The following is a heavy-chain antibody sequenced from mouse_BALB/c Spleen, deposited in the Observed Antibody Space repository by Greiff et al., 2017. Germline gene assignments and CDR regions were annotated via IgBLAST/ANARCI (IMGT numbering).Heavy chain of an antibody. CDR2: INPNNGST. CDR1: GYSFTGYD. Sequence: EVKLMESGPDLVKPGASVKISCTASGYSFTGYDMYWVKQSHGKSLEWIGRINPNNGSTSYNQKFKGKAIITVDKSSITAYMELRSLTSEDTAVYYCGRELGPYFDVWGAGTTVTVSS. CDR3: GRELGPYFDV. D-gene: IGHD4-1*01. J-gene: IGHJ1*01. V-gene: IGHV1-18*01.